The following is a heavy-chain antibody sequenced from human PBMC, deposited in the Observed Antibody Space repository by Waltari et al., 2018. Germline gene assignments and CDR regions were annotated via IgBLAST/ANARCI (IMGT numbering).Heavy chain of an antibody. CDR3: ARPKSWGRVGPHDAFEI. CDR2: IYPDDSDI. Sequence: VQLVQSGAELKKHGESLKISCKTSGYAFLNYWICWVRQKPGNGLEWLGIIYPDDSDIRYSPSFEGQVTFSVDKSSNTAFLQWRNLKASDTAMYFCARPKSWGRVGPHDAFEIWGQGTVVTVSS. J-gene: IGHJ3*02. CDR1: GYAFLNYW. D-gene: IGHD3-16*01. V-gene: IGHV5-51*01.